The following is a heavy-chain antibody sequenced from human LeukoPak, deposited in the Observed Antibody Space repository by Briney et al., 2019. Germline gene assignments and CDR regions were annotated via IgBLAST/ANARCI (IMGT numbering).Heavy chain of an antibody. CDR2: ISSSSSYI. Sequence: GGSLRLSCAASGFTFSSYSMNWVRQAPGKGLEWVSSISSSSSYIYYADSVKGRFTISRDDAKNSPYLQMNSLRAEDTAVYYCARESGSYRDYWGQGTLVTVSS. V-gene: IGHV3-21*01. D-gene: IGHD1-26*01. CDR1: GFTFSSYS. J-gene: IGHJ4*02. CDR3: ARESGSYRDY.